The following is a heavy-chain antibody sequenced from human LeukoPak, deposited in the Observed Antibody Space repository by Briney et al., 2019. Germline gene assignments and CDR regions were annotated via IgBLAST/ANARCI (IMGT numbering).Heavy chain of an antibody. D-gene: IGHD3-10*02. Sequence: WGSLRLSCAASEFSVGSNYMTWVRQAPGKGLEWVSLIYSGGSTYYADSVKGRFTISRDNAKNSLYLQMNSLRAEDTAVYYCAELGITMIGGVWGKGTTVTISS. CDR2: IYSGGST. CDR1: EFSVGSNY. J-gene: IGHJ6*04. V-gene: IGHV3-66*01. CDR3: AELGITMIGGV.